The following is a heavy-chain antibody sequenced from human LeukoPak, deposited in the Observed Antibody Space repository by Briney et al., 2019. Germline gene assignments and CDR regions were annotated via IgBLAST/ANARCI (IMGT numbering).Heavy chain of an antibody. Sequence: ASVKVSCKASGYTFTSYGISWVRQAPGQGLEWMGWISAYNGNTNYAQKLQGRVTMTRDTSTSTVYMELSSLRSEDTAVYYCARDAIENYDFWSGSYYYFDYWGQGTLVTVSS. V-gene: IGHV1-18*01. D-gene: IGHD3-3*01. CDR1: GYTFTSYG. CDR3: ARDAIENYDFWSGSYYYFDY. CDR2: ISAYNGNT. J-gene: IGHJ4*02.